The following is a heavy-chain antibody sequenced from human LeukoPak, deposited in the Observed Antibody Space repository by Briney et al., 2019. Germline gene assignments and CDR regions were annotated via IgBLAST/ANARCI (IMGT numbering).Heavy chain of an antibody. Sequence: GASVKVSCKASGYTLTSYGISRVRQAPGQGLEWMGRIIPILGIANYAQKFQGRVTITADKSTSTAYMELSSLRSEDTAVYYCARDLPDSYGYPHYFDYWGQGTLVTVSS. J-gene: IGHJ4*02. CDR1: GYTLTSYG. V-gene: IGHV1-69*04. D-gene: IGHD5-18*01. CDR3: ARDLPDSYGYPHYFDY. CDR2: IIPILGIA.